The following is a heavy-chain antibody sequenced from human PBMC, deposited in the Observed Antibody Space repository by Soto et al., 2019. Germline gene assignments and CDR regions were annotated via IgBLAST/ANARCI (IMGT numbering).Heavy chain of an antibody. V-gene: IGHV4-30-4*01. Sequence: PSETLSLTCTVSGGSISIGDYYLRWIRQPPGKGLECIGYISYTGSTYYNPSLRSRVSMSVDTSKNQFSLKLVSVTAADTAVYYCARDPSSGGYCHWPCVDNWVQGAHVTGFS. CDR1: GGSISIGDYY. D-gene: IGHD2-21*01. CDR2: ISYTGST. J-gene: IGHJ1*01. CDR3: ARDPSSGGYCHWPCVDN.